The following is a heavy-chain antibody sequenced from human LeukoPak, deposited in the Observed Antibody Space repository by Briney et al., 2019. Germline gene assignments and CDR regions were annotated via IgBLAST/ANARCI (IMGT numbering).Heavy chain of an antibody. D-gene: IGHD3-9*01. CDR2: GYHSGGT. Sequence: SETLSLTCTVSGGSIRSYYWTWIRQSPGKGLEWIGYGYHSGGTSYNPSLRSRVIISVDTSKNQFSLRLTSVTAADTAICYCARSVYDWDPRYYMDVWGKGTTVTVSS. J-gene: IGHJ6*03. CDR1: GGSIRSYY. V-gene: IGHV4-59*01. CDR3: ARSVYDWDPRYYMDV.